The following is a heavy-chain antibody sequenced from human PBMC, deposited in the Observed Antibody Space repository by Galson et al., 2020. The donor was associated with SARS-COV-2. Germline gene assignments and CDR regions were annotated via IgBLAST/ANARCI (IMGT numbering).Heavy chain of an antibody. V-gene: IGHV3-53*01. J-gene: IGHJ4*02. CDR2: LYSGGNT. D-gene: IGHD3-10*01. CDR3: AGDPGYGLGPDYGDY. CDR1: GFTLSSKY. Sequence: QLGESLKISCAASGFTLSSKYMSWVRQAPGKGLEWVSVLYSGGNTHYADSVKGRFTISRDDSMNTLFLHMNSLRAEDTAVYYCAGDPGYGLGPDYGDYWGQGTLVTVSS.